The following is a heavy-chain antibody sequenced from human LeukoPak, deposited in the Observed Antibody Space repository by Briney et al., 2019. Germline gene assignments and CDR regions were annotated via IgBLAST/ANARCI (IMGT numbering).Heavy chain of an antibody. Sequence: GGSLRLSCAASGFTFSSYAMSWVRQAPGKGLEWVSAISGSGGSTYYADSVKGRFTISRDNSKNTLYLQMNSLRAEDTAVYYRAKWDYDSSGYFDYWGQGTLVTVSS. J-gene: IGHJ4*02. CDR2: ISGSGGST. CDR1: GFTFSSYA. D-gene: IGHD3-22*01. V-gene: IGHV3-23*01. CDR3: AKWDYDSSGYFDY.